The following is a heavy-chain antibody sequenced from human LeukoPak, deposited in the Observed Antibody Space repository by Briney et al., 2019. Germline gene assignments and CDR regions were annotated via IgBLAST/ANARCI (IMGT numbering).Heavy chain of an antibody. Sequence: VASVKVSCKASGYTFTGYYMHWVRQAPGQGLEWMGWINPNSGGTNYAQKFQGRVTMTRDTSISTAYMELSRLRSDDTAVYYCALGYCSGGSCYVLDYWGQGTLVTVSS. D-gene: IGHD2-15*01. V-gene: IGHV1-2*02. CDR1: GYTFTGYY. CDR2: INPNSGGT. CDR3: ALGYCSGGSCYVLDY. J-gene: IGHJ4*02.